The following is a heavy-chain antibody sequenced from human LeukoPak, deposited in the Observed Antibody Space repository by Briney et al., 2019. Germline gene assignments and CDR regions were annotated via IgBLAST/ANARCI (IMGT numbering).Heavy chain of an antibody. Sequence: ASVKVSCKASGYTFTSYDINWVRQATGQGLEWMGWMNPNSGNTGYAQKFQGRVTMTRNTSISTAYMELSSLGSEDTAVYYCASPDLAARQIGVDPWGQGTLVTVSS. J-gene: IGHJ5*02. CDR3: ASPDLAARQIGVDP. V-gene: IGHV1-8*01. D-gene: IGHD6-6*01. CDR2: MNPNSGNT. CDR1: GYTFTSYD.